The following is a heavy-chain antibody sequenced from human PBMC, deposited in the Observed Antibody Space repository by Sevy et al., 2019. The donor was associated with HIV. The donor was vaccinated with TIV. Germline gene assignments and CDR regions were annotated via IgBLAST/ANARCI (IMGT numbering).Heavy chain of an antibody. Sequence: GGSLRLSCAASGFSFSTYSMNWVRQAPGKGLEWVSYISSSSSTIYYADSVKGRFTISRANAKNSLDLQMNSLRAEDTALYYCARDKAYYDFWSGYDWGQGTLVTVSS. D-gene: IGHD3-3*01. J-gene: IGHJ4*02. CDR1: GFSFSTYS. V-gene: IGHV3-48*01. CDR3: ARDKAYYDFWSGYD. CDR2: ISSSSSTI.